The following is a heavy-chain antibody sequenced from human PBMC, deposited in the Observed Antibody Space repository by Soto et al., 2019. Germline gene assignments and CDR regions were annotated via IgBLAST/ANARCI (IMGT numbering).Heavy chain of an antibody. CDR3: ARTLAPIYYFDY. V-gene: IGHV3-21*01. Sequence: EVQLVESGGGLVKPGGSLRLSCAASGFTFTSYTLNWVRQAPGKGLEWVSSISSGSHYIYYADSVQGRFTISRDKAKNSLYLQMNSLRAEDTAVYYCARTLAPIYYFDYWGQGTLVTVSS. D-gene: IGHD3-3*02. J-gene: IGHJ4*02. CDR2: ISSGSHYI. CDR1: GFTFTSYT.